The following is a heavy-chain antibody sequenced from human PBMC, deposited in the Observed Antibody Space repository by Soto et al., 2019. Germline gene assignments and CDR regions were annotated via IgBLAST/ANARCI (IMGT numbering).Heavy chain of an antibody. CDR1: GFTFSSYW. J-gene: IGHJ4*02. CDR3: ARAGGRYSSSSLSY. CDR2: IKQDGSEK. Sequence: GGSLRLSCAASGFTFSSYWMSWVCQAPGKGLEWVANIKQDGSEKYYVDSVKGRFTISRDNAKNSLYLQMNSLRAEDTAVYYCARAGGRYSSSSLSYWGQGTLVTVSS. V-gene: IGHV3-7*03. D-gene: IGHD6-6*01.